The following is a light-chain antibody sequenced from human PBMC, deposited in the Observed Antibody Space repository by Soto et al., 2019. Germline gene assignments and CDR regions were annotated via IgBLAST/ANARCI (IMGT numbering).Light chain of an antibody. CDR1: QSVSSSY. CDR2: AAS. V-gene: IGKV3-20*01. CDR3: QQYGSSPPYT. J-gene: IGKJ2*01. Sequence: EIVLTQSSGTLSLSPGERATLSCRASQSVSSSYLAWYQQKPGQAPRLLIYAASSRATGIPDRFSGSGSGTDFTLTISRLEPEDFAVYYGQQYGSSPPYTFGQGTKLEIK.